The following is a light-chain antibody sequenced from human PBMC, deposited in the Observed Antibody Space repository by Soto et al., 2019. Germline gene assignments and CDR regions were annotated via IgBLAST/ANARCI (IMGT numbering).Light chain of an antibody. CDR2: DVS. V-gene: IGLV2-14*01. CDR1: SSDVGGYNY. Sequence: QSVLTQPASVSGSPGQSITISCTGTSSDVGGYNYVSWYQQHPGKAPKLMIYDVSNRPSGVSNRFSGSKSGNTASLTISGLQAEDEADYYCSSYTRSCTLDVLGARTKVTVL. CDR3: SSYTRSCTLDV. J-gene: IGLJ1*01.